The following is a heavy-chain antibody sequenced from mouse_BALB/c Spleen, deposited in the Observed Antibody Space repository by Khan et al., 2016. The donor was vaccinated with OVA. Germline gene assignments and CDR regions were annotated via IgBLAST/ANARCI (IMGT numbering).Heavy chain of an antibody. D-gene: IGHD2-3*01. CDR1: GYTFTDYA. CDR2: ISTYSGNT. Sequence: QVQLKQSGPELVRPGVSVKISCKGSGYTFTDYAMHWVKQSHAKSLEWIGLISTYSGNTNYNQKFKGKATMTVDKSSSTAYMQLASLTSEDSAIYCCARPAYDGYYDYWGQGTTLTVSS. CDR3: ARPAYDGYYDY. J-gene: IGHJ2*01. V-gene: IGHV1S137*01.